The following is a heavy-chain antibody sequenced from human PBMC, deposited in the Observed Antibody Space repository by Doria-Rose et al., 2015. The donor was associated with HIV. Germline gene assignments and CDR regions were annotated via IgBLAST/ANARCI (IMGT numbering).Heavy chain of an antibody. J-gene: IGHJ4*02. D-gene: IGHD6-13*01. CDR2: MYADDER. CDR1: GGSLSSPGMG. Sequence: QVTLKESGPVLGRPTETLTLTCTVSGGSLSSPGMGVSWIRQPPGKALEWLANMYADDERSYKSSLKSRLTISRGTSNSQVVLTMTDMDPVDTATYYCARIKSSRWYHKYYFDFWGQGTLVIVSA. CDR3: ARIKSSRWYHKYYFDF. V-gene: IGHV2-26*01.